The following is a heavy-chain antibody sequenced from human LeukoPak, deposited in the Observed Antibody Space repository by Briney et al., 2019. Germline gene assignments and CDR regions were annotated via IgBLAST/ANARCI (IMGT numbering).Heavy chain of an antibody. CDR2: FNPSDGRA. V-gene: IGHV1-46*01. J-gene: IGHJ4*02. CDR1: GYTFTSYY. Sequence: ASVKVSCKASGYTFTSYYLHWVRQAPGQGLEWMGIFNPSDGRATYPQKFQGRVTMTRDTSTSTDYMDLSSLRSDDTAVYYCARQAVTTGWYFDYWGQGTLVAVSS. D-gene: IGHD4-17*01. CDR3: ARQAVTTGWYFDY.